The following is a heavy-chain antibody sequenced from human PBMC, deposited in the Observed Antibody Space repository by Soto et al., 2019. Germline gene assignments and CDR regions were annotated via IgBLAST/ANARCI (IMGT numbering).Heavy chain of an antibody. J-gene: IGHJ4*02. V-gene: IGHV3-30*18. CDR1: GYTLNIYV. CDR2: ISYDGSIK. CDR3: AKDLQPYGHYDY. D-gene: IGHD3-10*01. Sequence: LASAACGYTLNIYVVDGVCQTPGKGLEWVAVISYDGSIKYYADSVKGRFTISIDNSKNPLYLKMNSLRGEDRVVYYCAKDLQPYGHYDYWGQGTLV.